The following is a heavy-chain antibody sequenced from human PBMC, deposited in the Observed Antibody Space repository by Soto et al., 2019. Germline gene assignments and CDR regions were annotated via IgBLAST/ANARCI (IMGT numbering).Heavy chain of an antibody. Sequence: GASVKVSWKAAGFTFTSSAVQWGRQARGQRLEWIGWIVVGSGNTNYAQKFQGWVTMTRDTSISTAYMELSRLRSDDPAVYYCGRSVYYYGWGGPYKFLYSDYGRDVGGQGTTVTVSS. CDR2: IVVGSGNT. CDR3: GRSVYYYGWGGPYKFLYSDYGRDV. D-gene: IGHD3-10*01. CDR1: GFTFTSSA. V-gene: IGHV1-58*01. J-gene: IGHJ6*02.